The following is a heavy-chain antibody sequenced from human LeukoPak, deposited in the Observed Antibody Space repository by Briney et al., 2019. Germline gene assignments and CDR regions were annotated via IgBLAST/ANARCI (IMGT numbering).Heavy chain of an antibody. CDR3: ARDTWFGAGRTFVY. J-gene: IGHJ4*02. CDR1: GGSISSGSYY. Sequence: SETLSLTCTVSGGSISSGSYYWSWIRQPAGKGLEWIGRIYTSGSTNYNPSLKSRVTISVDTSKNQFSLKLSSVTAADTAVYYCARDTWFGAGRTFVYWGQGTPFTVSS. V-gene: IGHV4-61*02. D-gene: IGHD3-10*01. CDR2: IYTSGST.